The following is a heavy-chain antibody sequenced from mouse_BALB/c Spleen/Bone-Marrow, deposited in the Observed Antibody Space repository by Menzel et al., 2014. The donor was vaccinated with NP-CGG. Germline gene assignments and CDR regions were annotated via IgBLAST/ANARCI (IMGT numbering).Heavy chain of an antibody. D-gene: IGHD1-3*01. V-gene: IGHV14-3*02. CDR1: GFNIIYAY. Sequence: VQLKQSGAELVKPAASVKLSCMASGFNIIYAYIHWVKRRPEQGLEGIGRIYPANGNTNYDPKFQGKATITADTSSNTAYLHLNSLTSEDTAVYYCARSPGEVNYWGHGTLVTGSA. CDR3: ARSPGEVNY. CDR2: IYPANGNT. J-gene: IGHJ3*01.